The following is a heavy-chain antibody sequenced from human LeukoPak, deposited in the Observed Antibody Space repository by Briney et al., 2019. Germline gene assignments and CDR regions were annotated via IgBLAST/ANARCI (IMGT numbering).Heavy chain of an antibody. CDR3: AKTRPLDSSSWSHGDY. J-gene: IGHJ4*02. CDR2: ISGSGDST. Sequence: GGSLRLSCAASGFTFSSYAMSWVRQAPGKGLEWVSAISGSGDSTYYGDSVKGRFIISRDNSKNTLYLQMNSLRAEDTAVYYCAKTRPLDSSSWSHGDYWGQGTLVTVSS. D-gene: IGHD6-13*01. CDR1: GFTFSSYA. V-gene: IGHV3-23*01.